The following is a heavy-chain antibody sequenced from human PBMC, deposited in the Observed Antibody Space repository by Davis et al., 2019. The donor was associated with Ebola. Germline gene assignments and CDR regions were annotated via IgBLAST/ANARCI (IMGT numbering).Heavy chain of an antibody. D-gene: IGHD5-12*01. V-gene: IGHV3-48*02. J-gene: IGHJ4*02. CDR3: AREGYTGYVRISGSYYADY. CDR2: ISSTSRTM. Sequence: GGSLRLSCRVSGFTFGDYAINWVRQAPGKGLEWVSYISSTSRTMYYADSVKGRFTISRDNAKNSVYLQLNSLTDEDTAVYYCAREGYTGYVRISGSYYADYWGQGTLVTVSS. CDR1: GFTFGDYA.